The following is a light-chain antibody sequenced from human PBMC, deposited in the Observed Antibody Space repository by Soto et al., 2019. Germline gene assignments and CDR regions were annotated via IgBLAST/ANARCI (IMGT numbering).Light chain of an antibody. Sequence: EIVLTQTPGTLSLSPGERATLSCRASQSVSSNYLAWYQLKPGQAPRLLIYGASSRATGIPDRFSGSGSGTDFTLTISRLEPEDFAVYYCQQYGSSLLFTFGPGNKVDIK. CDR1: QSVSSNY. V-gene: IGKV3-20*01. CDR2: GAS. J-gene: IGKJ3*01. CDR3: QQYGSSLLFT.